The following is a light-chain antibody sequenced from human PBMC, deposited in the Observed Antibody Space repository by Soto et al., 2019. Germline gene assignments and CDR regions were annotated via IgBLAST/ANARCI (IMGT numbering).Light chain of an antibody. CDR3: SSYTSSSTLYV. V-gene: IGLV2-14*01. CDR1: SSDVGGYNY. Sequence: QSALTQPASVSGSPGQSITISCTGTSSDVGGYNYVSWYQQHPGKAPKLMIYEVSNRPSGVSNRFSGSKSGNTASLTISGLQAEDEADYSCSSYTSSSTLYVFGTGT. CDR2: EVS. J-gene: IGLJ1*01.